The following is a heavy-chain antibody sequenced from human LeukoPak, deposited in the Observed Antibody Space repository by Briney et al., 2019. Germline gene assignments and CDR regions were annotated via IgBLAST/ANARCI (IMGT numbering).Heavy chain of an antibody. V-gene: IGHV3-21*01. CDR3: ARDQQFYSSSGFDY. D-gene: IGHD6-6*01. Sequence: GGSLRLSCAASGFTFSSYSMNWVRQAPGKGLEWVSSISSSGSYIYYADSVKGRFTISRDNAKNSLYLQMNSLGAEDTAVYYCARDQQFYSSSGFDYWGQGTLVTVPA. CDR1: GFTFSSYS. J-gene: IGHJ4*02. CDR2: ISSSGSYI.